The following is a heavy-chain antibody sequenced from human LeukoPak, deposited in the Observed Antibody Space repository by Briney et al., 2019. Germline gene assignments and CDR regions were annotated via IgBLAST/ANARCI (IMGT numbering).Heavy chain of an antibody. D-gene: IGHD3-10*01. CDR1: GYSFTNW. CDR2: IHPRDSDT. V-gene: IGHV5-51*01. J-gene: IGHJ4*02. CDR3: ARQDGSALFYFDY. Sequence: GESLKISCKGSGYSFTNWIAWVRQMPGEGLEWMGIIHPRDSDTRYSPPFQGQVTISVDKSISTAYLQWNSLKASDTAMYYCARQDGSALFYFDYWGQGTLVTVSS.